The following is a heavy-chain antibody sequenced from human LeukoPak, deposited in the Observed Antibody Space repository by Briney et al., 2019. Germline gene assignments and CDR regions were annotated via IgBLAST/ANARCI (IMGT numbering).Heavy chain of an antibody. V-gene: IGHV3-30*18. D-gene: IGHD3-10*01. CDR3: AKTGGYGSGSMSWFDP. Sequence: GGSLRLSCAASGFTFSSYGMHWVRQAPGKGLEWVAVISYDGSNKYYADSVKGRFTISRDNSKNTLYLQMNSLRAEDTAVYYCAKTGGYGSGSMSWFDPWGQGTLVTVSS. J-gene: IGHJ5*02. CDR1: GFTFSSYG. CDR2: ISYDGSNK.